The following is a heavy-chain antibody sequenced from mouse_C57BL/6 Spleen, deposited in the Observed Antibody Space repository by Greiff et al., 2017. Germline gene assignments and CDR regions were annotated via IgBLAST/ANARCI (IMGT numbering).Heavy chain of an antibody. CDR1: GYTFTDYE. Sequence: QVQLQESGAELVRPGASVTLSCKASGYTFTDYEMHWVKQTPVHGLEWIGAIDPETGGTAYNQKFKGKAILTADKSSSTAYMELRSLTSEDSAVYYCTGDDGYPFAYWGQGTLVTVSA. J-gene: IGHJ3*01. CDR3: TGDDGYPFAY. V-gene: IGHV1-15*01. CDR2: IDPETGGT. D-gene: IGHD2-3*01.